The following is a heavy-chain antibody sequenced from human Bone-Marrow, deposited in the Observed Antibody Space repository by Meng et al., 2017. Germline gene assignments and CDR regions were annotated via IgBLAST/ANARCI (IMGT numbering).Heavy chain of an antibody. D-gene: IGHD6-19*01. J-gene: IGHJ4*02. CDR1: GFTFEDYA. Sequence: SLKISCAASGFTFEDYAMHWVRQAPGKGLEWVSSISQNSGTLGYATSVHGRFTISRDNAKNSLDLQMISLRAEDTALYFCTRGGASQWLAPSDYWGQGTLVTVSS. V-gene: IGHV3-9*01. CDR2: ISQNSGTL. CDR3: TRGGASQWLAPSDY.